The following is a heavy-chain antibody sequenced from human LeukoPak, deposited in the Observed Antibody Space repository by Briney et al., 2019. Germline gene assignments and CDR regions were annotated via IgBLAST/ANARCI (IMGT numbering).Heavy chain of an antibody. CDR2: INPNSGGT. CDR1: GYTFTGYY. V-gene: IGHV1-2*06. CDR3: AREPRVPAAIYNWFDP. J-gene: IGHJ5*02. Sequence: ASVKVSCKASGYTFTGYYMHWVRQAPGQGLEWMGRINPNSGGTNYAQKFQGRVTMTRDTSISTAYMELSRLRSDDTAVYYCAREPRVPAAIYNWFDPWGQGTLVTVSS. D-gene: IGHD2-2*01.